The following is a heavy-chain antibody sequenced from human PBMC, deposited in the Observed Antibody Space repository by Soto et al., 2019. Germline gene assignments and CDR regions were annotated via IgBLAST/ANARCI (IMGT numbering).Heavy chain of an antibody. CDR2: IDPSDSYT. J-gene: IGHJ5*02. CDR1: GYSFTNYW. CDR3: ARQMGYQPLVEKWFDP. Sequence: PGESLKISCKGSGYSFTNYWITWVRQMPGKGLEWMGRIDPSDSYTNYSPSFEGLVTISVDTSIRSAYLQWSSLKASDTAIYYCARQMGYQPLVEKWFDPWGPGTLVTVSS. V-gene: IGHV5-10-1*01. D-gene: IGHD1-26*01.